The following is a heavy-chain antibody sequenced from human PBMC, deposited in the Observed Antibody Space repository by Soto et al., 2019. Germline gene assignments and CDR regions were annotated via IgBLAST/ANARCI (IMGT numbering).Heavy chain of an antibody. Sequence: PGGSLRLSCAAYGFTFGSYAMSRVRQAPGKGLEWVSGISGGSGSTYYADSVKGRFTISRDNSKTTLSLQMNSLRAEDTAIYYCAKDRGYYSDYSFDYWGQGTLVTVSS. CDR3: AKDRGYYSDYSFDY. J-gene: IGHJ4*02. V-gene: IGHV3-23*01. CDR1: GFTFGSYA. CDR2: ISGGSGST. D-gene: IGHD5-12*01.